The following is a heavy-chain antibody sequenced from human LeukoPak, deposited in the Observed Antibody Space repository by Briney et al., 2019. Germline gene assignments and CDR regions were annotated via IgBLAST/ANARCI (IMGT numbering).Heavy chain of an antibody. CDR1: GGSSSGYY. D-gene: IGHD3-10*01. CDR3: AGFTFFRGVITFDY. J-gene: IGHJ4*02. V-gene: IGHV4-34*01. Sequence: SSETLSLTCAVYGGSSSGYYWSWIRQPPGKGLEWIGSVDHSGGTYYNPSLRSRVSISVDTSKNQFSLKLSSVTAADTAVYSCAGFTFFRGVITFDYWGQGTLVTVSS. CDR2: VDHSGGT.